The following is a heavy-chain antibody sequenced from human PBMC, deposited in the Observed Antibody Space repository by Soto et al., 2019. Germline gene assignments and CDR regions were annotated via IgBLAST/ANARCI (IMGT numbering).Heavy chain of an antibody. J-gene: IGHJ4*02. CDR2: ISGSGGST. V-gene: IGHV3-23*01. CDR3: AKGPDCSSTSCYGGEY. Sequence: GGSLRLSCAASGFTFSSYAMSWVRQAPGKGLEWVSAISGSGGSTYYADSVKGRFTISRDNSKNTLYLQMNSLRAEDTAVYYCAKGPDCSSTSCYGGEYWGQGTLVTVSS. D-gene: IGHD2-2*01. CDR1: GFTFSSYA.